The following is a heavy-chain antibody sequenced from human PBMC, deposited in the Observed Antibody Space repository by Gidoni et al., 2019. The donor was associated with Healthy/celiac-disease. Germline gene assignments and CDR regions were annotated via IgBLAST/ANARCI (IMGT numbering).Heavy chain of an antibody. CDR1: GLTFDDYA. J-gene: IGHJ6*03. Sequence: EVQLVESGGGLVQPGRYLRLSCAASGLTFDDYAMHWVRQAPGKGLAWVSCNSWDSGSIGYADSVEGRINISRDNAKNSLYLEMNSLSAEDTALYYFAKRVGNSYYHFIGLWGQGTTVTVSS. V-gene: IGHV3-9*01. CDR2: NSWDSGSI. CDR3: AKRVGNSYYHFIGL.